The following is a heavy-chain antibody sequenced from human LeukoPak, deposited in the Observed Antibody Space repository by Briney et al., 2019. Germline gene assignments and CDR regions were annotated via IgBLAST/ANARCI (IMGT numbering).Heavy chain of an antibody. CDR3: ARDQIQLWSPSDY. Sequence: GGSLRLSCAASGYTFSHYWMSWVRQAPGKGLEWVANIKQDGSEKYYVDSVKGRFTISRDNAKNSLYLQMNSLRAEDTAVYYCARDQIQLWSPSDYWGQGTLVTVSS. V-gene: IGHV3-7*01. CDR2: IKQDGSEK. CDR1: GYTFSHYW. D-gene: IGHD5-18*01. J-gene: IGHJ4*02.